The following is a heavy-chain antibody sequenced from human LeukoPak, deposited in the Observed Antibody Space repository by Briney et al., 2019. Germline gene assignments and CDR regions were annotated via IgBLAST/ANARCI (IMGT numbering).Heavy chain of an antibody. V-gene: IGHV3-73*01. Sequence: GGSLRLSCAASGFTFSGSAMHWVRQASGKGLEWVGRIRSKANSYATAYAASVKGRFTISRDDSKNTAYLQMNSLKTEDTAVYYCTSSLGGYDSYYYYYMDVWGKGTTVTVSS. D-gene: IGHD5-12*01. CDR2: IRSKANSYAT. CDR1: GFTFSGSA. CDR3: TSSLGGYDSYYYYYMDV. J-gene: IGHJ6*03.